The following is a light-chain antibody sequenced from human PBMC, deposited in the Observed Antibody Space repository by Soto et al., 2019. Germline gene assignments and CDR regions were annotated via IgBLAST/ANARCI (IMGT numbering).Light chain of an antibody. CDR2: DTS. J-gene: IGKJ1*01. V-gene: IGKV3-20*01. CDR3: QQCGSSPS. CDR1: QSVSSSY. Sequence: EIVLTQSPGTLSLSPGERATLSCRASQSVSSSYLAWYQKKPGQAPRLLIYDTSSRATGIPDRFSGSGSGTDFTLAISRLEPEDFALYYCQQCGSSPSFGQGTKVDLK.